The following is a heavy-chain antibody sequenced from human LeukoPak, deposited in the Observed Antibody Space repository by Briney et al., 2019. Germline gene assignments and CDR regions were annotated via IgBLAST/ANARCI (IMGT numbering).Heavy chain of an antibody. CDR3: ARGYYDFWSGQRWYYFDY. Sequence: ETLSLTCTVSGGSISSFYWSWIRQPPGKGLEWIGYIYYSGSTNYNPSLKSRVTISVDTSKNQFSLKLSSVTAADTAVYYCARGYYDFWSGQRWYYFDYWGQGTLVTVSS. V-gene: IGHV4-59*08. J-gene: IGHJ4*02. CDR1: GGSISSFY. CDR2: IYYSGST. D-gene: IGHD3-3*01.